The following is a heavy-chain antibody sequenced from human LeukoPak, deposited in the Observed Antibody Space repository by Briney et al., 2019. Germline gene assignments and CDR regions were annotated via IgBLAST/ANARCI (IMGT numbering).Heavy chain of an antibody. V-gene: IGHV3-23*01. Sequence: GGSLRLSCAASGFTFCTYAMTWVRQAPGMGLEWVSTILNNGVSTYHADSVKGRFTISRDNSRNTLHLQMNSLRAEDTAVYYCAKGGGRPLDDAFDVWGQGTMVTVSS. J-gene: IGHJ3*01. CDR2: ILNNGVST. CDR1: GFTFCTYA. CDR3: AKGGGRPLDDAFDV.